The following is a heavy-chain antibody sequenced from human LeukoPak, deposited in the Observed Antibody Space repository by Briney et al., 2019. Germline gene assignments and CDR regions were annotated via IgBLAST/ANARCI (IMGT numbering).Heavy chain of an antibody. J-gene: IGHJ4*02. CDR1: GFTFSSYG. CDR3: ARGYCSSTSCSYFDY. Sequence: PGRSLRLSCAASGFTFSSYGMHWVRQAPGKGLEWVAVIWYDGSNKYYADSVKGRFTISRDNSKNTLYLQMNSLRAEDTAVYYCARGYCSSTSCSYFDYWGQGTLDTVSS. V-gene: IGHV3-33*01. D-gene: IGHD2-2*01. CDR2: IWYDGSNK.